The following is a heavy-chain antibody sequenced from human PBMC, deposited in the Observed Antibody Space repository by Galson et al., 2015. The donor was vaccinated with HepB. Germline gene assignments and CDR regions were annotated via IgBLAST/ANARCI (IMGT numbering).Heavy chain of an antibody. J-gene: IGHJ4*02. Sequence: ETLFLTCAVYGGSFSGYYWSWIRQPPGKGLEWIGEINHSGSTNYNPSLKSRVTISVDTSKNQFSLKLSSVTAADTAVYYCARGGASIAARPFDYWGQGTLVTVST. CDR3: ARGGASIAARPFDY. V-gene: IGHV4-34*01. CDR1: GGSFSGYY. D-gene: IGHD6-6*01. CDR2: INHSGST.